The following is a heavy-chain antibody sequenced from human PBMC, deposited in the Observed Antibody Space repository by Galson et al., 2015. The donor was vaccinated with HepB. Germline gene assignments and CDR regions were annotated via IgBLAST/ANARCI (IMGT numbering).Heavy chain of an antibody. Sequence: QSGAEVKKPGESLKISCKASGYTFTSYGISWVRQAPGQGLEWMGWISAYNGNTNYAQKLQGRVTMTTDTSTSTAYMELRSLRSDDTAVYYYARVPYYDFWSGLIYAFDIWGQGTMVTVSS. CDR1: GYTFTSYG. CDR3: ARVPYYDFWSGLIYAFDI. J-gene: IGHJ3*02. V-gene: IGHV1-18*04. D-gene: IGHD3-3*01. CDR2: ISAYNGNT.